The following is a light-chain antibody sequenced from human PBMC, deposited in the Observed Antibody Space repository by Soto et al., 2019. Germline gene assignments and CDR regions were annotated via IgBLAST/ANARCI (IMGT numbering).Light chain of an antibody. CDR2: TAS. V-gene: IGKV1-6*01. CDR3: LEDYSYPLA. Sequence: AIQMTQSPSSLSASVGDRVTITCRASQDIRNELGWYQQKPGKAPKLLIYTASSLQSGVPSRFSGSGSGTDFSLTISSLQPEDFATYYCLEDYSYPLAFGQGTRLEI. J-gene: IGKJ5*01. CDR1: QDIRNE.